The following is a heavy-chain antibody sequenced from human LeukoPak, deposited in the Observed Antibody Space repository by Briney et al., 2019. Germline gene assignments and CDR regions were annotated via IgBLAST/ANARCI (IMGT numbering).Heavy chain of an antibody. CDR3: ARATYDYVWGSYRLYYFDY. V-gene: IGHV3-48*04. CDR1: GFIFSSYS. Sequence: PGGSLRLSCAASGFIFSSYSMKWVRQAPGKGLEWVSYISSSSTTIYYADSVKGRFTISRDNAKNTLYLQMNSLRAEDTAVYYCARATYDYVWGSYRLYYFDYWGQGTLVTVSS. J-gene: IGHJ4*02. D-gene: IGHD3-16*02. CDR2: ISSSSTTI.